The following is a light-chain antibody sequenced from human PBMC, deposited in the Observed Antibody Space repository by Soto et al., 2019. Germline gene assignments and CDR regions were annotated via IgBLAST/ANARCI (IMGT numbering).Light chain of an antibody. CDR1: SSDVGGYNY. V-gene: IGLV2-14*01. CDR2: EVS. CDR3: SSFTTSSTWV. Sequence: QSALTQPASVSGPPGQSITVSCTGTSSDVGGYNYVSWYQQHPGKAPKLVIYEVSDRPSGVSNRFSGSKSGNTASLTISGLQAEDEADYYCSSFTTSSTWVFGGGTKLTVL. J-gene: IGLJ3*02.